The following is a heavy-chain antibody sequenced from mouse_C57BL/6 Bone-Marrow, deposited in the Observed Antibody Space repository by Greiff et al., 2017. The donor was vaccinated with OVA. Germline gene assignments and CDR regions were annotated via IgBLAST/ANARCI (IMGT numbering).Heavy chain of an antibody. Sequence: VQLKESGPELVKPGASVKMSCKASGYTFTDYNMHWVKQSHGKSLEWIGYINPNNGGTSYNQKFKGKATLTVNKSSSTAYMELRSLTSEDSAVYYCARDYYYGSSYHWGQGTTLTVSS. D-gene: IGHD1-1*01. V-gene: IGHV1-22*01. CDR1: GYTFTDYN. CDR3: ARDYYYGSSYH. CDR2: INPNNGGT. J-gene: IGHJ2*01.